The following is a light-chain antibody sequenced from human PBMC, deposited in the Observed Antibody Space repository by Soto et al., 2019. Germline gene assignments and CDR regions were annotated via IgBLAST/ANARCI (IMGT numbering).Light chain of an antibody. CDR1: QDIRTS. CDR2: GAS. Sequence: DIQMTQSPSSLSASVGARVSITCQASQDIRTSLSWFQHKPGRAPKLLIYGASYLEKGVPSRFRGSGSGTDFTFIITSLQPEDFATYYCQHYNNRPPFTFGPGTIVDIK. J-gene: IGKJ3*01. CDR3: QHYNNRPPFT. V-gene: IGKV1-33*01.